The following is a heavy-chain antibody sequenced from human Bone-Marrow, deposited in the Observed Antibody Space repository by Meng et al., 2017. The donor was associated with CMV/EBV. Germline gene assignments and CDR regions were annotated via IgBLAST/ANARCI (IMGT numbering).Heavy chain of an antibody. D-gene: IGHD3-10*01. CDR1: GFTFSSYS. J-gene: IGHJ6*02. Sequence: ESLKISCAASGFTFSSYSMIWVRQAPGKGLEWVSYISSSSSTIYYADSVKGRFTITRDNAKNSLYLQMNSLRAEDTAVYYCALSLGSWSFFGMDLWGQGTTVTVSS. CDR3: ALSLGSWSFFGMDL. CDR2: ISSSSSTI. V-gene: IGHV3-48*04.